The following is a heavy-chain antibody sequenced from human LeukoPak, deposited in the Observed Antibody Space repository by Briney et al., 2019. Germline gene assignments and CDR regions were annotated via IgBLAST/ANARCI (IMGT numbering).Heavy chain of an antibody. D-gene: IGHD4-17*01. V-gene: IGHV3-23*01. Sequence: GGSLRLSCAASGFTFSSYAMSWVRQAPGKGLEWVSAISGSGGSTYYADSLKGRFTISRDNSKNTLYPQMNSLRAEDTAVYYCAKSPIKRSLDYWGQGTLVTVSS. J-gene: IGHJ4*02. CDR1: GFTFSSYA. CDR3: AKSPIKRSLDY. CDR2: ISGSGGST.